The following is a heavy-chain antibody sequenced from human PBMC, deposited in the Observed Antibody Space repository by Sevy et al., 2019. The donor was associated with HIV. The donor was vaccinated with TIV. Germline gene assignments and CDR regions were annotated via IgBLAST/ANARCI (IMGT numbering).Heavy chain of an antibody. Sequence: GGSLRLSCAASGFTFSDHYMEWVRQAPGKGLEWVGRTRNKVDGYTTEYAASVKGRFTISRDDSENSLYLQMNSLKNEDTAVYYCSTHAGIAAAGRVFDYWGQGALVTVSS. CDR2: TRNKVDGYTT. CDR3: STHAGIAAAGRVFDY. J-gene: IGHJ4*02. D-gene: IGHD6-13*01. V-gene: IGHV3-72*01. CDR1: GFTFSDHY.